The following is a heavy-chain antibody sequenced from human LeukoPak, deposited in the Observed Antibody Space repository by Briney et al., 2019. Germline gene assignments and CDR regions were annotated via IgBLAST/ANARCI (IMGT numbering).Heavy chain of an antibody. Sequence: ASVKVSCKASGYTFTSYYMHWVRQAPGQGLEWMGIINPSGGSTSYAQKFQGRVTMTRDTSTSTVCMELSSLRSEDTAVYYCAREAGVVVPAASQTYYYYGMDVWGQGTTVTVSS. D-gene: IGHD2-2*01. CDR1: GYTFTSYY. CDR2: INPSGGST. CDR3: AREAGVVVPAASQTYYYYGMDV. V-gene: IGHV1-46*01. J-gene: IGHJ6*02.